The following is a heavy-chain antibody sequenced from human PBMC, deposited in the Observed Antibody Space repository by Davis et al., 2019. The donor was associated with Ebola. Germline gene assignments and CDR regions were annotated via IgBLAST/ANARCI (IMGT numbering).Heavy chain of an antibody. CDR2: ISSSSSTI. Sequence: GGSLRLSCAASGFTFSSYSMNWVRQAPGKGLEWVSYISSSSSTIYYADSVKGRFTISRDNAKNSLYLQMNSLRDEDTAVYYCARGPSHYDFWSGGDFDYWGQGTLVTVSS. V-gene: IGHV3-48*02. CDR3: ARGPSHYDFWSGGDFDY. D-gene: IGHD3-3*01. J-gene: IGHJ4*02. CDR1: GFTFSSYS.